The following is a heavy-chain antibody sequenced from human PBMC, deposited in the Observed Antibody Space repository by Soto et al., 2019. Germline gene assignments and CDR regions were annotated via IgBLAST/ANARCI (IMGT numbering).Heavy chain of an antibody. CDR1: GGSFSGYY. V-gene: IGHV4-34*01. J-gene: IGHJ3*02. D-gene: IGHD5-12*01. CDR2: INRSGST. Sequence: AETLSLTCAVYGGSFSGYYWNWIRQPPGKGLEWIGEINRSGSTNYNPSLKSRVTISVDTSKNQFSLKLSSVTAADTAVYYCARGRSGYNFEDAFDIWGQGTMVTVSS. CDR3: ARGRSGYNFEDAFDI.